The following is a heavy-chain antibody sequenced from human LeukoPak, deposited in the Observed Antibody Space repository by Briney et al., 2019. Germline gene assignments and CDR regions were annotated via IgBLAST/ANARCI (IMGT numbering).Heavy chain of an antibody. CDR1: GFTFSDAW. Sequence: GGSLRLSCAASGFTFSDAWLSWVRQAPGKGLEWVGRIKSSADGGATDYAAPVKGRFTVSRDDSKDTLYLQMNSLKTEDTAVYYCSLRYCSGTSCPGYWGQGTLVTVSS. V-gene: IGHV3-15*01. CDR2: IKSSADGGAT. CDR3: SLRYCSGTSCPGY. D-gene: IGHD2-8*02. J-gene: IGHJ4*02.